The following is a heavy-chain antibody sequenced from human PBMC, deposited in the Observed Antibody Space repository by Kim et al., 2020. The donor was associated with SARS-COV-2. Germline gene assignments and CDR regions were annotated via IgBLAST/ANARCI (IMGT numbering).Heavy chain of an antibody. CDR1: GGSFSGYY. J-gene: IGHJ4*02. Sequence: SETLSLTCAVYGGSFSGYYWSWIRQPPGKGLEWIGEINHSGSTNYNPSLKSRVTISVDTSKNQFSLKLSSVTAADTAVYYCARGGRWGWGLFDYWGQGTLVTVSS. V-gene: IGHV4-34*01. D-gene: IGHD6-19*01. CDR3: ARGGRWGWGLFDY. CDR2: INHSGST.